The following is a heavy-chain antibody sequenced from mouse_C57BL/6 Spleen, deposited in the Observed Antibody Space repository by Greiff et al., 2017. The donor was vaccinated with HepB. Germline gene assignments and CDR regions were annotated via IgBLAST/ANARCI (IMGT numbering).Heavy chain of an antibody. Sequence: VQLQQSGPELVKPGASVKISCKASGYAFSSSWMNWVKQRPGKGLEWIGRIYPGDGDTNYNGKFKGKATLTADKSSSTAYMQLSSLTSEDSAVYFCARLETAQAENAMDYGGQGTSVTVSS. V-gene: IGHV1-82*01. CDR3: ARLETAQAENAMDY. CDR1: GYAFSSSW. J-gene: IGHJ4*01. CDR2: IYPGDGDT. D-gene: IGHD3-2*02.